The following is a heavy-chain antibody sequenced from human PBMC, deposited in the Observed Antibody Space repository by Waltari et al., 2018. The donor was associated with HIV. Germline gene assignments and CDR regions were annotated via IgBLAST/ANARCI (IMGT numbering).Heavy chain of an antibody. Sequence: QVHLVESGGGVVQPGWSLRLPCAGSGYLLNDNALPWVRQAPGKGLEWISFISYDGVNQNYADSVKGRFTISRDDSRSRLYLQMNSLRREDTAVYYCVRESKLPGEFYPFEYWGQGTLVTVSS. J-gene: IGHJ4*02. CDR3: VRESKLPGEFYPFEY. CDR2: ISYDGVNQ. D-gene: IGHD3-10*01. CDR1: GYLLNDNA. V-gene: IGHV3-30-3*01.